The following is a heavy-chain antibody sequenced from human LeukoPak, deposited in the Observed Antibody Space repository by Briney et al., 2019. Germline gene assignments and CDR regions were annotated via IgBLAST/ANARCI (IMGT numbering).Heavy chain of an antibody. Sequence: SETLSLTCTVSGGSISSYYWSWIRQPAGKGLEWIGRIYTGGSTNYNPSLKSRATMSVDTSKNQFSLKLSSVTAADTAVYYYARDDLGYCSSTSCSALDYWGQGTLVTVSS. V-gene: IGHV4-4*07. CDR1: GGSISSYY. D-gene: IGHD2-2*01. J-gene: IGHJ4*02. CDR2: IYTGGST. CDR3: ARDDLGYCSSTSCSALDY.